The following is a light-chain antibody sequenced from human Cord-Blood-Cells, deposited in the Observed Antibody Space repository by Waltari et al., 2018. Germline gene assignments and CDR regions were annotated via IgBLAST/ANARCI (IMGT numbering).Light chain of an antibody. CDR2: DVS. Sequence: QSITISCTGTSSDVGGYNYVSWYQQHPGTAPKPMIYDVSNRPSGVSNRFSGSKSGNTASLTISGLQAEDEADYYCSSYTSSSTLYVFGTGTKVTVL. J-gene: IGLJ1*01. CDR1: SSDVGGYNY. V-gene: IGLV2-14*04. CDR3: SSYTSSSTLYV.